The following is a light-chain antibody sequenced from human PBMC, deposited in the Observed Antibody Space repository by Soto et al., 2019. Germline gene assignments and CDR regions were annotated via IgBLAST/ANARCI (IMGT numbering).Light chain of an antibody. CDR2: EVS. V-gene: IGLV2-18*01. Sequence: SALAQPPSVSGSRGQSVTISCTGTSSDIGNHNRVSWYQQPPGTAPKLMIYEVSNRPSGVPERFSGSKSGNTASLTISGLQAEDEADYYCSIYTSSSTYGFGTGTKVTVL. CDR1: SSDIGNHNR. J-gene: IGLJ1*01. CDR3: SIYTSSSTYG.